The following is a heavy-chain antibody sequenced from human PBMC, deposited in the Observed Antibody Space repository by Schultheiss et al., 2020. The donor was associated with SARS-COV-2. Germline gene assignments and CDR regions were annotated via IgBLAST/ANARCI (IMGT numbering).Heavy chain of an antibody. CDR1: GFTFSSYA. V-gene: IGHV3-15*01. J-gene: IGHJ6*02. CDR3: ARELETIEIYGMDV. CDR2: IKSKTDGGTT. Sequence: GGSLRLSCAASGFTFSSYAMSWVRQAPGKGLEWVGRIKSKTDGGTTDYAAPVKGRFTISRDDSKNTLYLQMNSLRAEDTAVYYCARELETIEIYGMDVWGQGTTVTVSS. D-gene: IGHD1-26*01.